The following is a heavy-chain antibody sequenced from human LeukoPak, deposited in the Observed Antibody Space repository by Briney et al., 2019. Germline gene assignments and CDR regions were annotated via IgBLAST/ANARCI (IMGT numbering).Heavy chain of an antibody. CDR3: ARDNLVGATTSFDY. CDR1: GYTFNNYA. Sequence: ASVKVSCKASGYTFNNYAMNWVRQAPGQGLEWMGWINTNTGNPTYAQGFTGRFVFSLDTSVSTAYLQISSLKAEDTAVYYCARDNLVGATTSFDYWGQGTLVTVSS. J-gene: IGHJ4*02. V-gene: IGHV7-4-1*02. D-gene: IGHD1-26*01. CDR2: INTNTGNP.